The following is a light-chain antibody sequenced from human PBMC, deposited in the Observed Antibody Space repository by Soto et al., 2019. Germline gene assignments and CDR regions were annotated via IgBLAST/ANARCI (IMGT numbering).Light chain of an antibody. J-gene: IGKJ5*01. CDR2: GAS. V-gene: IGKV3-11*01. CDR1: QNINSC. CDR3: QQRSNWPPVFIT. Sequence: EIVLTQSPGTPSLSPGERATLSCRASQNINSCLAGYQQNPGQAPRLLLYGASHRATGIPDRFSGSGSGTDFTLTISSLEPEDFAVYYCQQRSNWPPVFITFGQGTRLEIK.